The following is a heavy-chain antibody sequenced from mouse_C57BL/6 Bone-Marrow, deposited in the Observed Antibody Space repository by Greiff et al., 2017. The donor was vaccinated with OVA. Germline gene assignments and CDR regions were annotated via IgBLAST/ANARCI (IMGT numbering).Heavy chain of an antibody. V-gene: IGHV3-6*01. CDR3: ARAGGFAY. CDR2: ISYDGSN. Sequence: EVKLMESGPGLVKPSQSLSLTCSVTGYSITSGYYWNWIRQFPGNKLEWMGYISYDGSNNYNPSLKNRISITRDTSKNQFFLKLNSVTTEDTATYYCARAGGFAYWGQGTLVTVSA. J-gene: IGHJ3*01. CDR1: GYSITSGYY.